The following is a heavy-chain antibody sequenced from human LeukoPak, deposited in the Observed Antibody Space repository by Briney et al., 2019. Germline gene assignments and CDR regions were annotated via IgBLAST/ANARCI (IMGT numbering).Heavy chain of an antibody. CDR3: ASTGYCSGGSCSNWFDP. Sequence: SVKVSCKASGGTFSSYAISWVRQAPGQGLEWMGGIIPIFGTANYAQKFQGRVTITADESTSTAYMELSSLRSEDTAVYYCASTGYCSGGSCSNWFDPWGQGTLVSVSS. CDR1: GGTFSSYA. CDR2: IIPIFGTA. V-gene: IGHV1-69*13. J-gene: IGHJ5*02. D-gene: IGHD2-15*01.